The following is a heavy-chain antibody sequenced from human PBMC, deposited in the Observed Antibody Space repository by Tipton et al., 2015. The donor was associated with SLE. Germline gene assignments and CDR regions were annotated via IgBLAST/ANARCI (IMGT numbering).Heavy chain of an antibody. CDR3: ARDNGGYGDFDY. CDR2: INHSGST. V-gene: IGHV4-34*01. D-gene: IGHD1-1*01. CDR1: GGSFSGYY. Sequence: GLVKPSETLSLTCAVYGGSFSGYYWSWIRQPPGKGLEWIGEINHSGSTNYNPSLKSRVTISVDTSKNQFSLKLSSVTAADTAVYYCARDNGGYGDFDYWGQGTLVTVSS. J-gene: IGHJ4*02.